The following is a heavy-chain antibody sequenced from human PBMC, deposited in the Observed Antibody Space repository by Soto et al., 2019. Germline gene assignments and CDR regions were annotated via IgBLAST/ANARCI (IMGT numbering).Heavy chain of an antibody. Sequence: GGSLRLSCAASGFTFSSYAMSWVRQAPGKGLEWVSTISGSAGRTYSTDSVKGRFTISRDNSRNTAYLQMNSLRVEDTAVYYCAKGVSQYTPLALFDYWGRGTLVTVSS. D-gene: IGHD5-18*01. J-gene: IGHJ4*02. CDR2: ISGSAGRT. CDR1: GFTFSSYA. CDR3: AKGVSQYTPLALFDY. V-gene: IGHV3-23*01.